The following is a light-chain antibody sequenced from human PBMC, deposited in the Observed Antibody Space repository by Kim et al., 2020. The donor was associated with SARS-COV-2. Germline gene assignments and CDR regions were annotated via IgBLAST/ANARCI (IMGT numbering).Light chain of an antibody. Sequence: EIVLTQSPGTLSLSPGERATLSCRASQSVSSSYLAWYQQKPGQAPRLLIYGASSRATGIPDRFSGSGSGTDFTLTISGLEPEDLAVYSGQQYGSSPRTFGQGSKVEIK. CDR3: QQYGSSPRT. CDR1: QSVSSSY. J-gene: IGKJ1*01. CDR2: GAS. V-gene: IGKV3-20*01.